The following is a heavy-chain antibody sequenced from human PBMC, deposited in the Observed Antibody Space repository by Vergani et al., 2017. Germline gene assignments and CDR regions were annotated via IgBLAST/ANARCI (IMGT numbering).Heavy chain of an antibody. CDR2: ISWNSGSI. Sequence: EVQLVESGGGLVPPGRSLRLSCAASGFTFDDYAMHWVRQAPGKGLEWVSGISWNSGSIGYADSVKGRFTISRDNAKNSLYLQMNSLRAEDTALYYCAKVLRRDGYNSGGFDYWGQGTLVTVSS. CDR3: AKVLRRDGYNSGGFDY. V-gene: IGHV3-9*01. J-gene: IGHJ4*02. CDR1: GFTFDDYA. D-gene: IGHD5-24*01.